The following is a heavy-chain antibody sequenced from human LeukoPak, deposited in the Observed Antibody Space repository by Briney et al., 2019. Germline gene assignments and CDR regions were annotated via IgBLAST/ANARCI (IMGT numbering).Heavy chain of an antibody. CDR2: IYSGGGT. V-gene: IGHV3-66*01. CDR1: GFTVSSNY. D-gene: IGHD3-22*01. J-gene: IGHJ4*02. CDR3: ARVAYYDSSGPDY. Sequence: GGSLRLSCAASGFTVSSNYMSWVRQAPGKGLEWVSVIYSGGGTYYADSVKGRFTISRDNSKNTLYLQMNSLRAEDTAVYYCARVAYYDSSGPDYWGQGTLVTVSS.